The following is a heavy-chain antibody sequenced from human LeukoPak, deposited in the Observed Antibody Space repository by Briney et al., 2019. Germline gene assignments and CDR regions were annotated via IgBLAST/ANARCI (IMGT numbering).Heavy chain of an antibody. J-gene: IGHJ4*02. D-gene: IGHD1-26*01. V-gene: IGHV5-51*01. CDR3: ARHDISPNQDMGLFDY. CDR1: GYSFTSYW. Sequence: GESLKISCKGSGYSFTSYWIGWVRQMPGKGLEWMGIIYPGDSDTRYSPSFQGQVTISADKSISTAYLQWSSLKASDTAMYYCARHDISPNQDMGLFDYWGQGTLVTVSS. CDR2: IYPGDSDT.